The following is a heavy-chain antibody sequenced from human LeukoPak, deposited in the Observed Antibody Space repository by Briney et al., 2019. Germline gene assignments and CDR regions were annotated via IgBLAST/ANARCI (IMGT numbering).Heavy chain of an antibody. V-gene: IGHV1-2*02. D-gene: IGHD6-19*01. CDR2: INTDTGGT. J-gene: IGHJ4*02. Sequence: ASVKVSCKASGYSFNTYYMNWVRQTPGQGLEWLGWINTDTGGTNYAHNFLGRVTMTSDTSINTAYLELSSLRSDDTAVYYCARDLRSSGCPDYWGQGTLVTVSS. CDR1: GYSFNTYY. CDR3: ARDLRSSGCPDY.